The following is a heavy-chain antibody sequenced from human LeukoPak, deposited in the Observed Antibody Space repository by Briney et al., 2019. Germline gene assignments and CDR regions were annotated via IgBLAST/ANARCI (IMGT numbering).Heavy chain of an antibody. J-gene: IGHJ4*02. D-gene: IGHD3-22*01. CDR3: ARGAFYYYDSSGYTYYFDY. CDR2: MNPNSGNT. CDR1: GYTFTSYD. Sequence: ASVKVSCKASGYTFTSYDINWVRQATGQGLEWMEWMNPNSGNTGYAQKFQGRVTITRNTSISTAYMELSSLRSEDTAVYYCARGAFYYYDSSGYTYYFDYWGQGTLVTVSS. V-gene: IGHV1-8*03.